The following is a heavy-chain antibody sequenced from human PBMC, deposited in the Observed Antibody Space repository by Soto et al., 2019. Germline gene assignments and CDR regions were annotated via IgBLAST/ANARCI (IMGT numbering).Heavy chain of an antibody. CDR3: ARAPRYCSGGSRGPCGAFDI. CDR1: GGSISSGGYY. Sequence: QVQLQESGPGLVKPSQTLSLTCTVSGGSISSGGYYWSWIRQHPGKGLEWIGYIYYSGSTYYNPSLKSRVTISVDTSKNQFSLKLSSVTAADTAVYYCARAPRYCSGGSRGPCGAFDIWGQGTMVTVSS. D-gene: IGHD2-15*01. CDR2: IYYSGST. J-gene: IGHJ3*02. V-gene: IGHV4-31*03.